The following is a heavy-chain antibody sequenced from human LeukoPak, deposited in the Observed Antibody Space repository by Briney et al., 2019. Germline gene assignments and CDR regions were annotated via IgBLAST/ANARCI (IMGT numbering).Heavy chain of an antibody. D-gene: IGHD3-3*01. V-gene: IGHV5-51*01. CDR3: ARRGPQYDFWSGYENWFDP. CDR2: IYPGDSDT. J-gene: IGHJ5*02. CDR1: GYSFTSYW. Sequence: KVSCKGSGYSFTSYWIGWVRQMPGKGLAWMGIIYPGDSDTRYSPSFQGQVTISADKSISTAYLQWSSLKASDTAMYYCARRGPQYDFWSGYENWFDPWGQGTLVTVSS.